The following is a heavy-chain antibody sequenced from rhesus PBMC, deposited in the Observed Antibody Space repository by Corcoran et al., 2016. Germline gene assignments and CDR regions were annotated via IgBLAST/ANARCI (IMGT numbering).Heavy chain of an antibody. V-gene: IGHV4S14*01. J-gene: IGHJ3*01. CDR1: GGSISGYYY. CDR2: IYCSGGSN. D-gene: IGHD1-1*01. Sequence: QVQLQESGPGLVKPSETLSLTCAVSGGSISGYYYWSWIRQPPGKGLEWIGSIYCSGGSNYLNPSLKMRVTLSVDTAKNQFSLKLSSVTAADTAVYYCASPLRSWNYVAFDFWGQGLRVTVSS. CDR3: ASPLRSWNYVAFDF.